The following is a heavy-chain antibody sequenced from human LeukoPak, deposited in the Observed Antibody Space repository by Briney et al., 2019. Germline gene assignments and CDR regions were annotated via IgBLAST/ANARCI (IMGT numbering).Heavy chain of an antibody. CDR2: ISAYNGNT. CDR1: GYTFINYG. Sequence: ASVKVSCKASGYTFINYGISWVRQAPGQGIEWMGWISAYNGNTNYTQKLQGRVTMTTDTSTSTAYMELRSLRSDDTAVYYYARVSGTTVTTVYYWGQGALVTVSS. D-gene: IGHD4-17*01. CDR3: ARVSGTTVTTVYY. J-gene: IGHJ4*02. V-gene: IGHV1-18*01.